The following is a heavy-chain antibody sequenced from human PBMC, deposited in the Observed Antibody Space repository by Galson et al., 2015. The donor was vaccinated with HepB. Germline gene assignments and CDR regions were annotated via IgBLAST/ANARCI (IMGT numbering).Heavy chain of an antibody. D-gene: IGHD5-12*01. Sequence: ETLSLTCSVSHGSINNYYWSWIRQSPGKRPEWIGYIRYTGDTTYNPSLGYRVGMSVDTSINQVSLWLTSVTAADTAVYYCARHPGRGSVGYAFDLWGQGTLVTVS. J-gene: IGHJ4*02. CDR3: ARHPGRGSVGYAFDL. CDR1: HGSINNYY. CDR2: IRYTGDT. V-gene: IGHV4-59*08.